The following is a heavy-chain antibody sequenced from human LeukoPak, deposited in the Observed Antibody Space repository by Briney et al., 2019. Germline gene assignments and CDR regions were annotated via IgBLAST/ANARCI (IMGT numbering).Heavy chain of an antibody. CDR1: GLTFSTYA. V-gene: IGHV3-23*01. CDR3: AKESIVVVPAAFDY. J-gene: IGHJ4*02. Sequence: TGGSLRLSCAASGLTFSTYAMNWVRQAPGRGLEWVSAISGSGGSTYYADSVKGRFTISRDNSKNTLYLQMNSLRAEDTAVYYCAKESIVVVPAAFDYWGQGTLVTVSS. D-gene: IGHD2-2*01. CDR2: ISGSGGST.